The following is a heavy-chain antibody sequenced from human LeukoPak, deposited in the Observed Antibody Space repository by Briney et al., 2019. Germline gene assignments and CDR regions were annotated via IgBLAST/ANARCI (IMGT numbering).Heavy chain of an antibody. Sequence: SETLSLTCAVYGGSFSGYYWSWIRQPPGKGLEWIGEINHSGSTNYNPSLKSRVTISVDTSKNQFSLKLSSVTAADTAVYYCARQVPGIAAAGTFYDYVWGSYRQFPYFDYWGQGTLVTVSS. CDR2: INHSGST. V-gene: IGHV4-34*01. CDR3: ARQVPGIAAAGTFYDYVWGSYRQFPYFDY. J-gene: IGHJ4*02. D-gene: IGHD3-16*02. CDR1: GGSFSGYY.